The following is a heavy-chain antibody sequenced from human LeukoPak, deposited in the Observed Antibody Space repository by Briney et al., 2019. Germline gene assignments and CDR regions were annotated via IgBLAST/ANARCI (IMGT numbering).Heavy chain of an antibody. J-gene: IGHJ4*02. CDR1: GGSITSSAYY. CDR2: IYYTGST. V-gene: IGHV4-39*01. Sequence: PSETLSLTCTVSGGSITSSAYYWGWIRQPPGKGLEWIGTIYYTGSTYYNPSLKSRVTISVDTSKNQFSLKPSSVTATDTAVYYCARWFGKTLAGVYWGEGTLVTVSS. D-gene: IGHD3-10*01. CDR3: ARWFGKTLAGVY.